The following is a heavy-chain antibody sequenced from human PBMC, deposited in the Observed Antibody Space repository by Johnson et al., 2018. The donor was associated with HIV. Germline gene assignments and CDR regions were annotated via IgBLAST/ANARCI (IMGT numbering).Heavy chain of an antibody. CDR2: ISYDGSNK. D-gene: IGHD1-26*01. CDR3: ARELYAILGAFDI. CDR1: RLTLSDSY. Sequence: QVQLVESGGGLVKPGGSLRLSCVASRLTLSDSYMSWIRQAPGKGLEWVAVISYDGSNKYYADSVKGRFTISRDNSKNTLYLQMNSLRAEDTAVYYCARELYAILGAFDIWGQGTMVIVSS. J-gene: IGHJ3*02. V-gene: IGHV3-30-3*01.